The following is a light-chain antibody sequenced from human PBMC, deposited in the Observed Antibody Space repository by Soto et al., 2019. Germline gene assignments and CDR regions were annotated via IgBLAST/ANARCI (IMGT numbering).Light chain of an antibody. CDR3: QQSYSTLLIT. J-gene: IGKJ5*01. CDR2: GTS. Sequence: DIQMTQSPSFLSASVGDRVTISCRASQAINTYLNWYQQKPGKAPKLLIYGTSDLQNGVPSRFSGGGSGTDFTLTISSLQPEDFETYYCQQSYSTLLITFGQGTRLEV. V-gene: IGKV1-39*01. CDR1: QAINTY.